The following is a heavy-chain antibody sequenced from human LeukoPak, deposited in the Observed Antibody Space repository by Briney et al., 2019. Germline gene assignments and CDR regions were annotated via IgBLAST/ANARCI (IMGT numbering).Heavy chain of an antibody. V-gene: IGHV3-23*01. CDR3: AKGEAAAFDY. J-gene: IGHJ4*02. Sequence: GGSLRLSCAASGFTSSSYAMSWVRQAPGKGLEWVSAISGSGGSTYYADSVTGRFTISRDNSKNTLYLQMNSLRAEDTAVYYCAKGEAAAFDYWGQGTLVTVSS. CDR1: GFTSSSYA. D-gene: IGHD6-13*01. CDR2: ISGSGGST.